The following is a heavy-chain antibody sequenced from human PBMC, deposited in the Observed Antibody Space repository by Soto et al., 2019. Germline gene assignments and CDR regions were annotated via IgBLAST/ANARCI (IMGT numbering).Heavy chain of an antibody. CDR3: ARQFDSDTSGYYYAY. CDR1: GGTFSRNT. J-gene: IGHJ4*02. CDR2: IMPIFGSA. V-gene: IGHV1-69*13. D-gene: IGHD3-22*01. Sequence: ASVKVSCKASGGTFSRNTISWVRQAPGQGLEWMGGIMPIFGSANYAQKFQGRVTITADEYTRTVYMELSRLRSEDTAVYYCARQFDSDTSGYYYAYWGQGILVTVSS.